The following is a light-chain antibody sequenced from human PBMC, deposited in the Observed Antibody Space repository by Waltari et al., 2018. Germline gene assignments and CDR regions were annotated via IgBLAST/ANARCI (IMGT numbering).Light chain of an antibody. V-gene: IGLV4-69*01. J-gene: IGLJ3*02. Sequence: QLVLTQSPSASASLGASVKLTCPLSSGHSSNIIAWLQQRPERGPRYLMKVNSDGSHSKGDDSPDRFSCSSSGAERYLTISSLQSEDEADYYCETGGHGTWVFGGGTKLTVL. CDR1: SGHSSNI. CDR2: VNSDGSH. CDR3: ETGGHGTWV.